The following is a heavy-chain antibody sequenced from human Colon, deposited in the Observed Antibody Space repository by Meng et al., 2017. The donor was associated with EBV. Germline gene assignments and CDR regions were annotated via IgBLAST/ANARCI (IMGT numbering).Heavy chain of an antibody. CDR3: ARGKQDAWELLAY. V-gene: IGHV4-4*02. CDR2: IDDSGST. Sequence: QVQLQESGPGLVKLSGTLSLTCCVLCGYIRSKIRWTWVRQPPGKGLEWIGDIDDSGSTNYNPSLNSRISKSLDKSKNHFSLKVNSVTAADTAVYYCARGKQDAWELLAYWGQGALVTVSS. CDR1: CGYIRSKIR. D-gene: IGHD1-26*01. J-gene: IGHJ4*02.